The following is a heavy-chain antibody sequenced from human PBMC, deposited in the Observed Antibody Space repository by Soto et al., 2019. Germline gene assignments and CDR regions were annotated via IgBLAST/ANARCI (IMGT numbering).Heavy chain of an antibody. J-gene: IGHJ5*02. V-gene: IGHV4-39*01. CDR3: ARHPSDFWFDP. CDR1: GGSISSSSYF. D-gene: IGHD2-21*02. Sequence: QLQLQESGPGLVKPSETLSLTCTVSGGSISSSSYFWDWIRQPPGKGLEWIGSIYYSGSTYYNPSLKRRVTVSVDTSKNQFSLKLSSVTAADMAVYYCARHPSDFWFDPWGQGTLVTVSS. CDR2: IYYSGST.